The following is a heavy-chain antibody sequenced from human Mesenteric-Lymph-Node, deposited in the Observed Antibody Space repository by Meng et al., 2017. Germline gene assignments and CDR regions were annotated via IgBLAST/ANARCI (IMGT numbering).Heavy chain of an antibody. D-gene: IGHD3-9*01. CDR1: GYTFTNYY. Sequence: QVRLVQSGAEVKEPAASVKVSCKASGYTFTNYYIHWVRHAPGHGLEWMGRINPNSGDTDYAQNFQGRVTLTRDTSISTAYMELSSLTSDDTAVYYCARVGDLTGYHNWFDPWGQGTLVTVSS. V-gene: IGHV1-2*06. CDR3: ARVGDLTGYHNWFDP. J-gene: IGHJ5*02. CDR2: INPNSGDT.